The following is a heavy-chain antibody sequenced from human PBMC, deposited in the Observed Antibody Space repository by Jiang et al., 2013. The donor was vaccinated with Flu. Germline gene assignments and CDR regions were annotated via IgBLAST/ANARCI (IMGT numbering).Heavy chain of an antibody. Sequence: TFSSHAISWVRQAPGQGLEWMGWISTYNGNTNYAQKLQGRVTVTTDTSTSTAYMELRSLRSDDTAVYYCARVGGSYYGDYEDNWFDPWGQGTRVTVSS. V-gene: IGHV1-18*01. CDR2: ISTYNGNT. CDR1: TFSSHA. CDR3: ARVGGSYYGDYEDNWFDP. D-gene: IGHD4-17*01. J-gene: IGHJ5*02.